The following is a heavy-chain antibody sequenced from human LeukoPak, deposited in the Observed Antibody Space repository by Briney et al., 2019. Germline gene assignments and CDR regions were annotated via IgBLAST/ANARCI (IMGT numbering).Heavy chain of an antibody. CDR3: ARESGYYYDSSGPDPGGY. J-gene: IGHJ4*02. CDR2: INTNTGNP. V-gene: IGHV7-4-1*02. D-gene: IGHD3-22*01. CDR1: GYTFTSYA. Sequence: ASVKVSCKASGYTFTSYAMNWVRQAPGQGLEWMGWINTNTGNPTYAQGFTGRFVFSLDTSVSTAYLQISSLTAEDTAVYYCARESGYYYDSSGPDPGGYWGQGTLVTVSS.